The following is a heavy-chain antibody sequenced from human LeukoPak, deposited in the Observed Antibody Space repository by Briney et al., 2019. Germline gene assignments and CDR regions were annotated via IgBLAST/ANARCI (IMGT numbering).Heavy chain of an antibody. D-gene: IGHD5-24*01. CDR2: IYPMGRT. CDR3: ARVGGTTTINNAAFDI. Sequence: PETLSPTCSVSGGSTNSDYCRCVRHPPEEGLGWIGYIYPMGRTTYNRSLKSRAPISIDRSKKQFSLKLISVTAADTAIYYCARVGGTTTINNAAFDIWGQGTMVTVSS. CDR1: GGSTNSDY. V-gene: IGHV4-59*01. J-gene: IGHJ3*02.